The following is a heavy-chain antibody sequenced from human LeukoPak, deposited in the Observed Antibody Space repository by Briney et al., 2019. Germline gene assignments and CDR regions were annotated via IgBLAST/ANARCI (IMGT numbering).Heavy chain of an antibody. V-gene: IGHV3-74*01. J-gene: IGHJ5*02. CDR2: INNDGSST. CDR3: AREVSGDPWHNWLDP. D-gene: IGHD4-17*01. Sequence: GRSLTLSCAASGFTFSSYGFHWVRQAPGKGLVWVSRINNDGSSTTYADSVKGRFTISRDNAKSTLYLQMNSLRADDTAVYYCAREVSGDPWHNWLDPWGQGSLVTVSS. CDR1: GFTFSSYG.